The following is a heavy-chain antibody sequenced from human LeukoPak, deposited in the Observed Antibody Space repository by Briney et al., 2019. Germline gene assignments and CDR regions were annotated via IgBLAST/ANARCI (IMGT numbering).Heavy chain of an antibody. CDR2: IRAYNGNT. D-gene: IGHD3-10*01. CDR1: GYTLTSYG. V-gene: IGHV1-18*04. J-gene: IGHJ6*04. CDR3: ARDAPLLWFGELSPSPYYYYGMDV. Sequence: GPSVNVSCKASGYTLTSYGISWVRQAPGQGLEWMGWIRAYNGNTNYAQKLQGRHTMTTDTSTSTAYMELRSLRSDDTAVYYCARDAPLLWFGELSPSPYYYYGMDVWGKGTTVTVSS.